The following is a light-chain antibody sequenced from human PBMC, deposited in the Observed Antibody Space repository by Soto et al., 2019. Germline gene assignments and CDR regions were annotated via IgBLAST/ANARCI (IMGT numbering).Light chain of an antibody. V-gene: IGKV4-1*01. CDR1: QSVLYSSNNKNY. Sequence: DIVMTQSPDSLAVSLGETATINCKSSQSVLYSSNNKNYLAWYQQKPGQPPKLLIYWASTRESGVPDRFSGSGSGTDFTLTISSLQAEDVAVYYCQQYYSTPPMYTFGQGPKLEIK. CDR3: QQYYSTPPMYT. J-gene: IGKJ2*01. CDR2: WAS.